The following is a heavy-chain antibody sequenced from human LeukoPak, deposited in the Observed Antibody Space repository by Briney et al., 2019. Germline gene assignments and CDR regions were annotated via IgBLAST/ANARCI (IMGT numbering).Heavy chain of an antibody. V-gene: IGHV4-61*08. Sequence: PPETLSLTCNVSGGFVSSGDYIWSWIREPPGEGLEWIGYIYYSGSTYYNPSLKGRVTISVDTSKNQFSLKLMSLTAADTAVYYCARDKCPITGWNAFDIWGRGTMVTVSS. J-gene: IGHJ3*02. CDR1: GGFVSSGDYI. CDR2: IYYSGST. CDR3: ARDKCPITGWNAFDI. D-gene: IGHD3-10*01.